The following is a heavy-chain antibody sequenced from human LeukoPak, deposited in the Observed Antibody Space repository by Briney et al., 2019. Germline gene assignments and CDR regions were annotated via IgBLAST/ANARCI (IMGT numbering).Heavy chain of an antibody. Sequence: ASVKVSCKASGGTFSSYAISWVRQAPGQGLEWMGGIIPIFGTANYAQKFQGRVTITADESTSTAYMELSNLRSEDTAVYYCARDTNPYGDYGEGSYYFDYWGQGTLVTVSS. D-gene: IGHD4-17*01. CDR2: IIPIFGTA. J-gene: IGHJ4*02. V-gene: IGHV1-69*13. CDR1: GGTFSSYA. CDR3: ARDTNPYGDYGEGSYYFDY.